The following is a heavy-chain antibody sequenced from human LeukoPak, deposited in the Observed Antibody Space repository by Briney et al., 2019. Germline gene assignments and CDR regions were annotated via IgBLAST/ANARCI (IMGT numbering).Heavy chain of an antibody. V-gene: IGHV3-48*01. J-gene: IGHJ3*02. D-gene: IGHD1-26*01. Sequence: GGSLRLSCAASGFTFSSYSMNWVRQAPGKGLEWVSYISASSNIIYYADSVKGRFTISRDDAKNSLYLQMNSLRAEDTAVYYSARRQGRRGIVGPTILKGAFDIWGQGTKVTVSS. CDR1: GFTFSSYS. CDR2: ISASSNII. CDR3: ARRQGRRGIVGPTILKGAFDI.